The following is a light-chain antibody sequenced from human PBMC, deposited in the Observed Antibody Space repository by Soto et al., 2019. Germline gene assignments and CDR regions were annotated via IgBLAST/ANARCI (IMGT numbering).Light chain of an antibody. Sequence: IQLTQSPSSLSASVGDRVTISCRASQGIANFLAWYQQKPGKAPKLLIYGASTLQSGVTSRFSGSGSGTDFTLTISSLQPEDCATYYCQQLNSCPIPFGPGTKVDIK. CDR2: GAS. CDR1: QGIANF. V-gene: IGKV1-9*01. CDR3: QQLNSCPIP. J-gene: IGKJ3*01.